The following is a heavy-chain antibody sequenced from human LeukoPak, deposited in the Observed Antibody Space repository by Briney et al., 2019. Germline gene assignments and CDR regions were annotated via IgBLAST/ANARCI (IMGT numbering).Heavy chain of an antibody. J-gene: IGHJ6*02. CDR2: ISAYNGNT. Sequence: ASVKVSCKASGYTFTSYGISWVRQAPGQGLEWMGWISAYNGNTNYAQKLQGRVTMTTDTSTSTAYMELRSLRSDETAVYYCAGTRGLDYYYGMDVWGQGTTVTVSS. D-gene: IGHD3-10*01. V-gene: IGHV1-18*01. CDR1: GYTFTSYG. CDR3: AGTRGLDYYYGMDV.